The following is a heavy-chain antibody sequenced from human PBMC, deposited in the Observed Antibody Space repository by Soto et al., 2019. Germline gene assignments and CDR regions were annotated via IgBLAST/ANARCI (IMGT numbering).Heavy chain of an antibody. D-gene: IGHD4-17*01. V-gene: IGHV3-33*01. CDR2: IWYDGSNK. J-gene: IGHJ2*01. Sequence: GGSLRLSCAASGFTFSSYGMHWVRQAPGKGLEWVAVIWYDGSNKYYADSVKGRFTISRDNSKNTLYLQMNSLRAEDTAVYYCAAMGGDYGEVRWYFDLWGRGTLVTVSS. CDR1: GFTFSSYG. CDR3: AAMGGDYGEVRWYFDL.